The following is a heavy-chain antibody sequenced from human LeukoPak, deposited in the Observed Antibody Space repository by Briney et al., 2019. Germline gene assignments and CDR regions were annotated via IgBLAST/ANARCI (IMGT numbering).Heavy chain of an antibody. CDR1: GFTFNIYG. J-gene: IGHJ4*02. D-gene: IGHD6-19*01. V-gene: IGHV3-48*04. CDR3: AKGAQWLVDYFDY. Sequence: GGSLRLSCAASGFTFNIYGMNWVRQAPGKGLEWISYISSSGSTIYYADSVKGRFTISRDNAKNSLYLQMNSLRAEDTALYYCAKGAQWLVDYFDYWGQGTLVTVSS. CDR2: ISSSGSTI.